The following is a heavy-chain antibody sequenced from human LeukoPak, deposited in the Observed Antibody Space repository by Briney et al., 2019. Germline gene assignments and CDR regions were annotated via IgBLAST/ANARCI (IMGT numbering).Heavy chain of an antibody. CDR1: GFTFSSYW. V-gene: IGHV3-74*01. D-gene: IGHD6-13*01. Sequence: PGGSLRLSCAASGFTFSSYWMHWVRQAPGKGLVWVSRINSDGSSTSYADSVKGRFTISRDNAKNTLYLQMNSLRAEDTAVYYCAKAPTRGYSSSWYAYWGQGTLVTVSS. J-gene: IGHJ4*02. CDR2: INSDGSST. CDR3: AKAPTRGYSSSWYAY.